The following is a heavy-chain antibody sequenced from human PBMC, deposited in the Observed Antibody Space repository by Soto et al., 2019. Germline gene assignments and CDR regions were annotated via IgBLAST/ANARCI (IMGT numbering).Heavy chain of an antibody. CDR3: AREGAYYYDSSGYYGGYYGMDV. CDR1: GGSFSGYY. V-gene: IGHV4-34*01. CDR2: INHSGST. J-gene: IGHJ6*02. Sequence: SETLSLTCAVYGGSFSGYYWSWIRQPPGKGLEWIGGINHSGSTNYNPSLKSRVTISVDTSKNQFSLKLSSVTAADTAVYYCAREGAYYYDSSGYYGGYYGMDVWGQGTTVTVSS. D-gene: IGHD3-22*01.